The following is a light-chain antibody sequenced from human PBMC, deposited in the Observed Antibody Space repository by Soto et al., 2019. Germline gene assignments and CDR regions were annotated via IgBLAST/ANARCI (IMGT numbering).Light chain of an antibody. CDR2: AAS. Sequence: DIQMTQSPSSLSASVGDRVTITCRASQSISTYLNWYQQKPGKAPNLLIYAASSLQSGVPSRFSGSGSGTDFTLPISSLQPEDFATYYCQQSHSTPYTFGQGTKLEIK. CDR1: QSISTY. J-gene: IGKJ2*01. CDR3: QQSHSTPYT. V-gene: IGKV1-39*01.